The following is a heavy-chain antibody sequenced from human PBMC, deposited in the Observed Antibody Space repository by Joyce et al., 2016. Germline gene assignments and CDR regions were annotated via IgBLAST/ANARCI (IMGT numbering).Heavy chain of an antibody. Sequence: QVTLKESGPALVKPTQTLTLTCTFSGFSLSTDAMRVSWIRQPPGKALEWLARIDGDDNKFYSTSLKTRLTISNDTSKNQVDLTLANMDPLDTATYYCARTAAAGQGYFASWGQGILVTVSS. V-gene: IGHV2-70*04. CDR1: GFSLSTDAMR. J-gene: IGHJ4*02. CDR3: ARTAAAGQGYFAS. CDR2: IDGDDNK. D-gene: IGHD6-13*01.